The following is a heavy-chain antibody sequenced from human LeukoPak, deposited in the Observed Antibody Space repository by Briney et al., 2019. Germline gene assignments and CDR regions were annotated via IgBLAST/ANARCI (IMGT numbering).Heavy chain of an antibody. CDR1: GFTFSNYA. CDR2: ISGSGGST. V-gene: IGHV3-23*01. CDR3: AKDPSYDSSGYYRGYFDY. J-gene: IGHJ4*02. D-gene: IGHD3-22*01. Sequence: GGSLRLSCAASGFTFSNYAMSWVRQAPGKGLEWVSGISGSGGSTYYADSVKGRFTISRDNSKNTLYLQMNSLRAEDTAVYYCAKDPSYDSSGYYRGYFDYWGQGTLVTVSS.